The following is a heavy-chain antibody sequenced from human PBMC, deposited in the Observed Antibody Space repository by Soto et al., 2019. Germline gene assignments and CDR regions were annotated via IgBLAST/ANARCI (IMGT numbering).Heavy chain of an antibody. J-gene: IGHJ4*02. Sequence: QVQLVESGGGVVQPGRSLRLSCAASGFTFSSYGMHWVRQAPGKGLEWVAVISYDGSNKYYADSVKGRFTISRDNARNTLYLQMNSRRAEDTAVYYCAKAVGLAVAGPTLDYWRQGTLVTVSS. CDR3: AKAVGLAVAGPTLDY. V-gene: IGHV3-30*18. D-gene: IGHD6-19*01. CDR1: GFTFSSYG. CDR2: ISYDGSNK.